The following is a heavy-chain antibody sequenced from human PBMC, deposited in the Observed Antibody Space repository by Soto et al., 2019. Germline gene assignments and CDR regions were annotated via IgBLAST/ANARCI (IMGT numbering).Heavy chain of an antibody. CDR1: GGSFSGPY. CDR3: ARGARLATSATSIAGSLFTRGAFWFDP. J-gene: IGHJ5*02. Sequence: SETLSLTCAVDGGSFSGPYWSWIRQPPGKRLEWIGEINQSGSSNDNPSLKSQVTMSVDTSKNQFSLKLRAVTSADTAVYYCARGARLATSATSIAGSLFTRGAFWFDPWGQGTPVTVSS. V-gene: IGHV4-34*01. CDR2: INQSGSS. D-gene: IGHD6-6*01.